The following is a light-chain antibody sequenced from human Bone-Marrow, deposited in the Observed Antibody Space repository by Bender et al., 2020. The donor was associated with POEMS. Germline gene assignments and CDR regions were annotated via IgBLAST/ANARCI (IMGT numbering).Light chain of an antibody. Sequence: QSALTQPPSASGSPGQSVTISCTGISDVGGYNYVSWYQQYPDKAPKLIIYEVNERPSGVPDRFSGSKSGNTASLTISGLQAEDEADYYCCSYAGASTYVVFGGGTKLTV. CDR3: CSYAGASTYVV. CDR1: SDVGGYNY. CDR2: EVN. V-gene: IGLV2-8*01. J-gene: IGLJ3*02.